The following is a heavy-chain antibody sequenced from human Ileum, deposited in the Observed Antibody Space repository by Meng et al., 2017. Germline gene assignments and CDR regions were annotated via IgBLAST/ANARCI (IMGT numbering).Heavy chain of an antibody. D-gene: IGHD4-23*01. Sequence: QVRLQGSGPGLVKPSGTLSLTCAVSSGSITSDTYWSWVRLPPGKGLEWIGQISHSGSTFYNPSLKSRVTMSVDKSKSQFSLMLTSVTAADTAVYYCARHGGYYQGFWGQGTLVTASS. V-gene: IGHV4-4*02. CDR1: SGSITSDTY. J-gene: IGHJ4*02. CDR3: ARHGGYYQGF. CDR2: ISHSGST.